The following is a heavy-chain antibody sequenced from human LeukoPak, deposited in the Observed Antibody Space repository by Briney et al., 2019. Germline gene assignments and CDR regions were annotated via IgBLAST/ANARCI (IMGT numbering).Heavy chain of an antibody. CDR3: ARDRGEEWLVAFDI. CDR2: ISSSSSYI. D-gene: IGHD6-19*01. Sequence: GGSLRLSCAASGFTFSSYGMNWVRQAPGKGLEWVSSISSSSSYIYYADSVKGRFTISRDNAKNSLYLQMNSLRAEDTAVYYCARDRGEEWLVAFDIWGQGTMVTVSS. J-gene: IGHJ3*02. V-gene: IGHV3-21*01. CDR1: GFTFSSYG.